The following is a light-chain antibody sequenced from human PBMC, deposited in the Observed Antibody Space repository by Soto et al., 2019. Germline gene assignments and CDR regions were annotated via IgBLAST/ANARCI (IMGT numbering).Light chain of an antibody. Sequence: EIVLTQSPGTLSLSPGERATLSCRASQSVSSSYLAWYQQKPGQAPRLLIYGASSRATGIPDMFSGSGSGTDFTLTISRLEPEDFAGYYCQQYGSSQLTFGGGTKVEIK. V-gene: IGKV3-20*01. CDR2: GAS. CDR3: QQYGSSQLT. CDR1: QSVSSSY. J-gene: IGKJ4*01.